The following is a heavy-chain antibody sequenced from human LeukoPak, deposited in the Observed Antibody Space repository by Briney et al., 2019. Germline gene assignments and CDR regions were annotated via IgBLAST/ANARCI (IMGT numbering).Heavy chain of an antibody. J-gene: IGHJ6*03. V-gene: IGHV1-46*01. CDR3: ARAGVLVWFGELLHYYYYMDV. Sequence: ASVKVSCKAFGYTFTSYYMHWVRQAPGQGLEWMGIINPSGGSTSYAQKFQGRVTMTRDMSTSTVYMELSSLRSEDTAVYYCARAGVLVWFGELLHYYYYMDVWGKGTTVTVSS. CDR1: GYTFTSYY. CDR2: INPSGGST. D-gene: IGHD3-10*01.